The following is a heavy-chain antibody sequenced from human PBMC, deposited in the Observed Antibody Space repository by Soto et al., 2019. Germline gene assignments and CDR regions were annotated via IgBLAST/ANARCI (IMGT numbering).Heavy chain of an antibody. Sequence: EVRLVQSGGGLAQPGGSLRLSCAASGFTFSSDWMHWVRQAPGKGLVWVSRINTDGSGTSYADSVKGRFTISRDNAQNTLYLQMNSLRVEDTAVYYCTRDRQGPQHYFDFWGQGDMVTVSS. CDR1: GFTFSSDW. CDR2: INTDGSGT. V-gene: IGHV3-74*01. D-gene: IGHD6-6*01. CDR3: TRDRQGPQHYFDF. J-gene: IGHJ4*02.